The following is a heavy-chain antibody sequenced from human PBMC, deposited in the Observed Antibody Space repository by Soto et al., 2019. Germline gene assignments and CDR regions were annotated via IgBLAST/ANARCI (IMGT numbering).Heavy chain of an antibody. CDR3: ARGDYSNSDFDY. D-gene: IGHD4-4*01. V-gene: IGHV4-59*01. CDR2: IYYSGST. J-gene: IGHJ4*02. Sequence: SETLSLTCPVSGCSLSSYYWSWIRQPPGKGLEWIGYIYYSGSTNYNPSLKSRVTISVDTSKNQFSLKLSSVTAADTAVYYCARGDYSNSDFDYWGQGTLVTAPQ. CDR1: GCSLSSYY.